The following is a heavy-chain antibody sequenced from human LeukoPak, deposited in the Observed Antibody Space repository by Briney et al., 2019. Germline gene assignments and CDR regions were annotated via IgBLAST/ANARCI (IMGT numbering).Heavy chain of an antibody. Sequence: GGSLRLSCAASGFTFSNYSMNWVRQAPGKGLEWVSSISSSSSYIYYADSVKGRFTISRDNAKNSLYLQMDGLRAEDTAVYYCARYDYGDYEDYFYYMDVWGKGTAVSVSS. D-gene: IGHD4-17*01. V-gene: IGHV3-21*01. CDR1: GFTFSNYS. J-gene: IGHJ6*03. CDR3: ARYDYGDYEDYFYYMDV. CDR2: ISSSSSYI.